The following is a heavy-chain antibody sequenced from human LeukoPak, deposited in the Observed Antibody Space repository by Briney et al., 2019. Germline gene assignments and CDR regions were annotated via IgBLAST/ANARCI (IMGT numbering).Heavy chain of an antibody. CDR3: ASEYYYGSGSYYIDY. Sequence: ASVKVSCKASGYTFTGPYIHWMRQAPGQGLEWMGWINPNSGGTKYAQKFQGRATVTRDTSTSTAYMELSRLRSDDTAVYYCASEYYYGSGSYYIDYWGQGTLVTVSS. CDR1: GYTFTGPY. CDR2: INPNSGGT. D-gene: IGHD3-10*01. V-gene: IGHV1-2*02. J-gene: IGHJ4*02.